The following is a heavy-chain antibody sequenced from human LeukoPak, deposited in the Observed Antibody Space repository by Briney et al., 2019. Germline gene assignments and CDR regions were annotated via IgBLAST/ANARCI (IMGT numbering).Heavy chain of an antibody. J-gene: IGHJ3*01. V-gene: IGHV1-24*01. CDR1: GYTLTELS. CDR3: ATHQPGYCSSTSCQRRAFDF. Sequence: ASVKVSCKVSGYTLTELSMHWVRQAPGKGLEWMGGFDPEDGETIYAQKFQGRVTMTEDTSTGTAYMELSSLRSEDTAVYYCATHQPGYCSSTSCQRRAFDFWGHGTVVTVSS. D-gene: IGHD2-2*01. CDR2: FDPEDGET.